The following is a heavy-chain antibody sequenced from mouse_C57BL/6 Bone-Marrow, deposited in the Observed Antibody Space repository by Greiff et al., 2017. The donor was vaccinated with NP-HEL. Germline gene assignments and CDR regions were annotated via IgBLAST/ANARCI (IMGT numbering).Heavy chain of an antibody. V-gene: IGHV1-59*01. CDR1: GYTFTSYW. CDR2: IDPADSYT. Sequence: QVQLQQPGAELVRPGTSVKLSCKASGYTFTSYWMHWVKQRPGQGLEWIGVIDPADSYTSYNQKFKGKATLTVVTSSSTAYMQLSSLTSEDSAVYYCASSYYGAPGGQGTTLTVSS. D-gene: IGHD1-1*01. J-gene: IGHJ2*01. CDR3: ASSYYGAP.